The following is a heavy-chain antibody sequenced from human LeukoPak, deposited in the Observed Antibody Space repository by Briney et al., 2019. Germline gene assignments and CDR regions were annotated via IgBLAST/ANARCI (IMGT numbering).Heavy chain of an antibody. V-gene: IGHV1-69*05. CDR3: ARVRTGASVFDY. D-gene: IGHD3-10*01. Sequence: ASVEVSCKATGGTFSSYAISWVRQAPGQGLEWMGRIIPIFGPANYAQKFQGRVTITTDESTSTAYMELSSLRSEDTAVYYCARVRTGASVFDYWGQGTLVTVSS. J-gene: IGHJ4*02. CDR2: IIPIFGPA. CDR1: GGTFSSYA.